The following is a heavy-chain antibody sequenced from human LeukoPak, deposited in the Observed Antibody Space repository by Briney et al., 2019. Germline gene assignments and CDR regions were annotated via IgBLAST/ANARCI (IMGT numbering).Heavy chain of an antibody. D-gene: IGHD6-19*01. CDR1: GGSFSGYY. J-gene: IGHJ5*02. V-gene: IGHV4-34*01. CDR2: INHSGST. Sequence: SETLSLTCAVYGGSFSGYYWSWTRQPPGKGLEWIGEINHSGSTNYNPSLKSRVTISVDTSKNQFSLKLSSVTAADTAVYYCARGSRVAVAGTRYNWFDPWGQGTLVTVSS. CDR3: ARGSRVAVAGTRYNWFDP.